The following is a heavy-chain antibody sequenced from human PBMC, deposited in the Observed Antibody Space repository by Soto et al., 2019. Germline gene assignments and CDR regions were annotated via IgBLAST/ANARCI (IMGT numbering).Heavy chain of an antibody. D-gene: IGHD5-18*01. Sequence: SVKVSCKAAGGTFRNYPFSWVRQAPGQGLEWMGGIIPVIGIPNYAQKFQGRVTITADESTSTVYMEVSSLRSEDTAVYYCARVLEFRDGYISHFDYWGQGTLVTVSS. CDR1: GGTFRNYP. CDR2: IIPVIGIP. CDR3: ARVLEFRDGYISHFDY. V-gene: IGHV1-69*10. J-gene: IGHJ4*02.